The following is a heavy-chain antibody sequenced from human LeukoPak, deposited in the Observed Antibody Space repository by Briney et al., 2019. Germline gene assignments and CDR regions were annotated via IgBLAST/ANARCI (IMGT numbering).Heavy chain of an antibody. CDR3: ARLKGVPAADY. CDR1: GGSISSGDYY. V-gene: IGHV4-39*01. CDR2: IFYSGSP. D-gene: IGHD2-2*01. J-gene: IGHJ4*02. Sequence: SETLSLTCTVSGGSISSGDYYWSWIRQPPGKGLEWIGSIFYSGSPYYNPSLKSRVTISVDTAKNQFSLRLTSVTAADTAVYYCARLKGVPAADYWGQGTLVTVSS.